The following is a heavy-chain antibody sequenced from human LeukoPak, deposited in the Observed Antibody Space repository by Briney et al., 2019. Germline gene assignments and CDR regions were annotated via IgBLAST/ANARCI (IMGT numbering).Heavy chain of an antibody. Sequence: ASVKVSCKASGGTFSSYAISWVRQAPGQGLEWMGGIIPIFGTANYAQKFQGRVTITTDESTSTAYMELSSLRSEDTAVYYCARKSGVYNWFDPWGQGTLVTVSS. V-gene: IGHV1-69*05. CDR2: IIPIFGTA. CDR3: ARKSGVYNWFDP. CDR1: GGTFSSYA. J-gene: IGHJ5*02. D-gene: IGHD3-10*01.